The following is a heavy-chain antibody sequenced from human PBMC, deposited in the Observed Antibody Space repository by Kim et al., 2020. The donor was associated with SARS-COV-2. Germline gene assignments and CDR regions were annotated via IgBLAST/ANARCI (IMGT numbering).Heavy chain of an antibody. Sequence: SSSRHQYYSDSVTGRFTISRDNAKSSLYLQMKRLRAEDTAVYYCAGRLDYWGQGALVTVSS. CDR3: AGRLDY. CDR2: SSSRHQ. J-gene: IGHJ4*02. V-gene: IGHV3-48*01.